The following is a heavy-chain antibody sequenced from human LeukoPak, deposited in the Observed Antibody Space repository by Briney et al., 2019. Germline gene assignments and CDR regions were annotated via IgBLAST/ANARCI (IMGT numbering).Heavy chain of an antibody. CDR2: ISDSGGRT. Sequence: GGSLRLSCAASRFTFSSYAMSWVRQAPGKGLEWVSAISDSGGRTYYADSVKGRFTISRDNSKNTLYLQMNSLRAEDTAVYYRAKDRGEGTMIVVVLDYWGQGTLVTVSS. V-gene: IGHV3-23*01. J-gene: IGHJ4*02. D-gene: IGHD3-22*01. CDR3: AKDRGEGTMIVVVLDY. CDR1: RFTFSSYA.